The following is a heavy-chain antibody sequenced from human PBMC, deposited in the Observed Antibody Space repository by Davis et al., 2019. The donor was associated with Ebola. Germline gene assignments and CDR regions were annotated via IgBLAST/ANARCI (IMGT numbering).Heavy chain of an antibody. CDR2: ISSGGGAP. CDR3: AKESQWLDFFAY. J-gene: IGHJ4*02. D-gene: IGHD6-19*01. CDR1: GFPFSTYA. Sequence: ESPKIPCAASGFPFSTYAMGWVRQAPGKGLGWVSDISSGGGAPYYADSVKGRFTTFRDNPKNTLYLQMNSLRAEDPAVYYCAKESQWLDFFAYWGQGTMVTVSS. V-gene: IGHV3-23*01.